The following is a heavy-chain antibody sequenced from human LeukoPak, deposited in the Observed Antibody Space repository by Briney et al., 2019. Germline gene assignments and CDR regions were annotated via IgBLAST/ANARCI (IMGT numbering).Heavy chain of an antibody. V-gene: IGHV4-34*01. CDR1: GFTVSGYY. D-gene: IGHD5-18*01. J-gene: IGHJ4*02. Sequence: GSLRLSCAVSGFTVSGYYWSWIRQPPGKGLEWIGEINHSGSTNYNPSLKSRVTISVDTSKNQFSLKLSSVTAADTAVYYCAREAGYSYGYLGYWGQGILVTVSS. CDR2: INHSGST. CDR3: AREAGYSYGYLGY.